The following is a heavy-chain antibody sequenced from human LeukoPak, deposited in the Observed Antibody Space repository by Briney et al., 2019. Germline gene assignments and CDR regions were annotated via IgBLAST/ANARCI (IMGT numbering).Heavy chain of an antibody. CDR1: GGSISSSYY. D-gene: IGHD4-17*01. Sequence: SGTLSLTCVVSGGSISSSYYWSWVRQPPGKGLEWIGEIYHSGATTNYNPSLKSRVTISVDKSQNQFSLTLSSVTAADTAVYYCTRNGDYCLDYWGQGTLVTVSS. J-gene: IGHJ4*02. CDR2: IYHSGATT. CDR3: TRNGDYCLDY. V-gene: IGHV4-4*02.